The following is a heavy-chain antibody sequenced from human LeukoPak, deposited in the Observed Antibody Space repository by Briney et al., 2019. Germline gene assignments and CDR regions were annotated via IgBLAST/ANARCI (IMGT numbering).Heavy chain of an antibody. CDR3: ARVKVGGLDY. Sequence: SETLSLTCAVYGGSFIGYYWSGIRQPPGRGVEWIGEINHSGSTNYNPSLKSRVTISVDTSKNQFSLKLSSVTAADTAVYYCARVKVGGLDYWGQGTLVTVSS. V-gene: IGHV4-34*01. CDR1: GGSFIGYY. CDR2: INHSGST. J-gene: IGHJ4*02.